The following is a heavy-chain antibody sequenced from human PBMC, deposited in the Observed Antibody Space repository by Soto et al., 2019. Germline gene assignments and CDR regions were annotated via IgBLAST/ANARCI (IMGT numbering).Heavy chain of an antibody. V-gene: IGHV3-13*01. CDR2: IGTAGDT. CDR1: GFTFSSYD. D-gene: IGHD6-6*01. Sequence: GGSLRLSCAASGFTFSSYDMHWVRQATGKGLEWVSAIGTAGDTYYPGSVKGRFTISRENAKNSLYLQMNSLRAGDTAVYYCARVRSSSSGYYFDYWGQGTLVTVSS. CDR3: ARVRSSSSGYYFDY. J-gene: IGHJ4*02.